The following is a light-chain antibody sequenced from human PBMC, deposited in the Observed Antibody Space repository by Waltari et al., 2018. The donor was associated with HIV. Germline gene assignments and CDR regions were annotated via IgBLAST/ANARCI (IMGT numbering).Light chain of an antibody. J-gene: IGKJ1*01. CDR3: QQYNTSSPWT. CDR2: RAS. V-gene: IGKV1-5*03. Sequence: DIQLTQSPSTLPACVGARIPFTCRASQSIATWLAWYQQKPGKAPKLLIYRASSLETGVPSRVSGSGSGTEFTLTISSLQPEDFATYYCQQYNTSSPWTFGQGTKVDI. CDR1: QSIATW.